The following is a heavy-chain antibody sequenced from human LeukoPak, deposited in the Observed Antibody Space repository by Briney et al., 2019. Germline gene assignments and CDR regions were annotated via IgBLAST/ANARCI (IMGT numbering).Heavy chain of an antibody. J-gene: IGHJ3*02. D-gene: IGHD6-19*01. CDR1: GGSISSYY. Sequence: SSETLSLTCTVSGGSISSYYWSWIRQPPGKGLEWIGYIYYSGSTNYNPSLKSRVTISVDTSKNQFSLKLSSVTAADTAVYYCARDQPLGWGLVHRAFDIWGQGTMVTVSS. V-gene: IGHV4-59*01. CDR3: ARDQPLGWGLVHRAFDI. CDR2: IYYSGST.